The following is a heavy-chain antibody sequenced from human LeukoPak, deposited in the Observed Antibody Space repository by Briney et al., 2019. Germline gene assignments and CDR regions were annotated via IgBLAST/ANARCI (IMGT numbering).Heavy chain of an antibody. CDR2: IYYSGST. CDR3: ARDLSIAAAGDYYYYGMDV. V-gene: IGHV4-59*01. Sequence: SETLSLTCTVSGGPISSYYWSWIRQPPGKGLEWTGYIYYSGSTNYNPSLKSRVTISVDTSKNQFSLKLSSVTAADTAVYYCARDLSIAAAGDYYYYGMDVWGQGTTVTVSS. CDR1: GGPISSYY. D-gene: IGHD6-13*01. J-gene: IGHJ6*02.